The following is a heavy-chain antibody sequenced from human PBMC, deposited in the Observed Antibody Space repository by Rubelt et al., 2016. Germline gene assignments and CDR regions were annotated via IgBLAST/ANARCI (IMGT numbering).Heavy chain of an antibody. J-gene: IGHJ2*01. CDR2: IDWDNDK. Sequence: QVTLRESGPALVKPTQTLTLTCTFSGFSLSTSGMCVSWIRQPPGKALEWLARIDWDNDKFYTTSLQTRLTISKDTSENQVVLTMTNIDPVDTATYYCAWCPRRGNWYFDLLGRGTLVTVSS. CDR3: AWCPRRGNWYFDL. CDR1: GFSLSTSGMC. D-gene: IGHD4/OR15-4a*01. V-gene: IGHV2-70*17.